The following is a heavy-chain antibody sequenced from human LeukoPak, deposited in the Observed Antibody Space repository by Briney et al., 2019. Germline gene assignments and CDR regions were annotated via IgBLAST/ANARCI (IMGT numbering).Heavy chain of an antibody. J-gene: IGHJ4*02. CDR3: ARDRAGVGDY. Sequence: PGGSLRLSCAAFGFTFSTYAMHWVRQAPGKGLEYVSSITSNGDNTYYANSVKGRFTISRDNSKDTLYLQMGSLRPEDMAVYYCARDRAGVGDYWGQGTLVTVSS. CDR2: ITSNGDNT. CDR1: GFTFSTYA. V-gene: IGHV3-64*01. D-gene: IGHD2-8*01.